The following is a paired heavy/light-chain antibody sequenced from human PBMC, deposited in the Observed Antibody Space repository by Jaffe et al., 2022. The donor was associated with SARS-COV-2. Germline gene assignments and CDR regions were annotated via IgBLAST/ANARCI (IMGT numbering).Light chain of an antibody. CDR2: AAS. V-gene: IGKV1-39*01. CDR3: QHSYTTQFT. J-gene: IGKJ3*01. Sequence: DIQMTQSPSSLSASIGDRVTITCRASQSISTYLNWYQLKSGKAPKLLIYAASSLQSGVPSRFSGSGSGTDFTLTINSLQPEDFATYYCQHSYTTQFTFGPGTKVDV. CDR1: QSISTY.
Heavy chain of an antibody. J-gene: IGHJ5*02. D-gene: IGHD2-8*01. V-gene: IGHV3-48*01. CDR1: GFTFASYG. Sequence: EVQLVESGGGLVQPGGSLRLSCAASGFTFASYGMHWVRQAPGKGLEWISYITTTGSNTYYADSVKGRFTISRDNGKNSLYLQMNSLRAEDTAVFYCATNCAMCYGGFDPWGQGTLVTVSS. CDR3: ATNCAMCYGGFDP. CDR2: ITTTGSNT.